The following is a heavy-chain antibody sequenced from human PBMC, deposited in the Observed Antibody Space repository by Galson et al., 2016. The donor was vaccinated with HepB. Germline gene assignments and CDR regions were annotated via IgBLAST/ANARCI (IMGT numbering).Heavy chain of an antibody. CDR1: GFTLSDYW. Sequence: SLRLSCAASGFTLSDYWMSWVRQAPGKGLEWVANINQHGSAQYYVDSVKGRFTISRDDAKNSLFLEMNSLRAEDTAVYYCARYLHRDKGPTKGCYCDYWGQGTLVAVSS. V-gene: IGHV3-7*03. CDR3: ARYLHRDKGPTKGCYCDY. J-gene: IGHJ4*02. CDR2: INQHGSAQ. D-gene: IGHD2-21*01.